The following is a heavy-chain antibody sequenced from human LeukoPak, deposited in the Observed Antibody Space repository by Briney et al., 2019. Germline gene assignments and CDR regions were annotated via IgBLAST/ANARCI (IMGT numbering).Heavy chain of an antibody. CDR2: IYHSGST. D-gene: IGHD3-10*01. J-gene: IGHJ4*02. CDR1: GYSISSGYY. CDR3: ARGRRYSY. V-gene: IGHV4-38-2*01. Sequence: SETLSLTCAVSGYSISSGYYWGWIRQPPGKGLEWIGSIYHSGSTYYNPSLKSRVTISVDTSKNQFSLKLSSVTAADTAVYYCARGRRYSYWGQGTLVTVSS.